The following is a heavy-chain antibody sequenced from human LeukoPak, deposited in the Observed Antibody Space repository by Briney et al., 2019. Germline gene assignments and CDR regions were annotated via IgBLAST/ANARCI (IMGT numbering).Heavy chain of an antibody. CDR3: ARQLGYCSSTSCYADKVDY. CDR1: GGSISSSSYY. V-gene: IGHV4-39*01. CDR2: IYYSGST. Sequence: QPSETLSLTCTVSGGSISSSSYYWGWIRQPPGKGLEWIGSIYYSGSTYYNPSLKSRVTISVDTSKNQFSLKLSSVTAADTAVYYCARQLGYCSSTSCYADKVDYWGQGTLVTASS. J-gene: IGHJ4*02. D-gene: IGHD2-2*01.